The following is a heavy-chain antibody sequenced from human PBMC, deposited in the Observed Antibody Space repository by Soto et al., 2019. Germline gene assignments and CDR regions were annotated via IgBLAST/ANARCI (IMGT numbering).Heavy chain of an antibody. V-gene: IGHV3-7*01. CDR1: GFTFSSYW. J-gene: IGHJ4*02. Sequence: EVQLVESGGGLVQPGGSLRLSCAASGFTFSSYWMSWVRQAPGKGLEWVANIKEDGSEKYYVDSMKGRFTVSRDNAKNSLYLQMNSLRAEDTAVYYCALLSRWLPFDYWGQGTLVTVSS. CDR2: IKEDGSEK. D-gene: IGHD5-12*01. CDR3: ALLSRWLPFDY.